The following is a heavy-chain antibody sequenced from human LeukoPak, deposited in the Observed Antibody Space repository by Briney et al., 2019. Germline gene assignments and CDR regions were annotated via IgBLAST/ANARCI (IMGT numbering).Heavy chain of an antibody. Sequence: SETLSLTCTVSGGSISSGGYYLAWIRLPPGKGLEWVGAIHYSGRTYYSPSLKSRVTISIDTSKNRFSLNLSSVTAADTAVYYCARNLEVTTEWGKRAYDIWGQGTMVTVSS. CDR3: ARNLEVTTEWGKRAYDI. V-gene: IGHV4-39*02. D-gene: IGHD4-17*01. CDR2: IHYSGRT. CDR1: GGSISSGGYY. J-gene: IGHJ3*02.